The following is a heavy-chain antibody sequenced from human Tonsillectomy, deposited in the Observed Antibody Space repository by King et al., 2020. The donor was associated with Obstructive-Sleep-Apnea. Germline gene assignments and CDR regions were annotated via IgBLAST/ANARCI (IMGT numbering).Heavy chain of an antibody. D-gene: IGHD4/OR15-4a*01. Sequence: VQLVESGGGLVQPGGSLRLSCPASGFTFSSSAMNWVRQAPGKGLEWVSYISRSSGDIYYADSVRGRFTISRDNAKNSLYLQMNSLRAEDTAIYYCAIGGGDGCDLRFWGQGTLVTVSS. CDR3: AIGGGDGCDLRF. J-gene: IGHJ4*02. V-gene: IGHV3-48*04. CDR1: GFTFSSSA. CDR2: ISRSSGDI.